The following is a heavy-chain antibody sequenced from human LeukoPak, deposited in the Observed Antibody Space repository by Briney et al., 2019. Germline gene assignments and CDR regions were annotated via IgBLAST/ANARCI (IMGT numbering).Heavy chain of an antibody. Sequence: SETLSLTCTVSGGSILSYYWSYIRQPPGTGLEWIGCIHYSGSTKYNPSLKSRITISVDTSKNQFSLKVSSVTAADTAVYYCARHLGGSSLSDSWGQGTRVTVSS. D-gene: IGHD3-16*01. J-gene: IGHJ4*02. CDR1: GGSILSYY. V-gene: IGHV4-59*08. CDR2: IHYSGST. CDR3: ARHLGGSSLSDS.